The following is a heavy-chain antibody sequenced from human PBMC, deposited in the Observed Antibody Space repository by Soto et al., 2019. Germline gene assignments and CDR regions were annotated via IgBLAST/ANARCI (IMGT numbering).Heavy chain of an antibody. CDR2: INHSGST. V-gene: IGHV4-34*01. J-gene: IGHJ4*02. D-gene: IGHD6-13*01. CDR1: GGSFSGYY. Sequence: SETLSLTCAVYGGSFSGYYWSWIRQPPGKGLEWIGEINHSGSTNYNPSLKSRVTISVDTSKNQFSLKLSSVTAADTAVYYCARAHYSSSSYWGQGALVTVSS. CDR3: ARAHYSSSSY.